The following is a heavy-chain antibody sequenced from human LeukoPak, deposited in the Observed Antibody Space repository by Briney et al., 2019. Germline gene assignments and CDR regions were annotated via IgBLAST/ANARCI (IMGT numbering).Heavy chain of an antibody. CDR3: ARSPHRSRSNYYDSSGYYDY. CDR2: INHSGST. V-gene: IGHV4-34*01. D-gene: IGHD3-22*01. J-gene: IGHJ4*02. Sequence: SETLSLTCAVYGGSFSGYYWSWIRQPPGKGLEWIGEINHSGSTNYNPSLKSRVTISVDTSKNQFSLKLSSVTAADTAVYYCARSPHRSRSNYYDSSGYYDYWGQGTLVTVSS. CDR1: GGSFSGYY.